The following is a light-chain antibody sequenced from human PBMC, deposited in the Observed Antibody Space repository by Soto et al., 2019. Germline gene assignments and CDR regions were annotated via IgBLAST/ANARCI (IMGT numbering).Light chain of an antibody. CDR2: GAS. J-gene: IGKJ5*01. V-gene: IGKV3-15*01. CDR3: QQYNGWPIT. CDR1: QSVSNN. Sequence: EIVMTQSPATLSVSPGETATLSCRASQSVSNNVAWYQQKPGQAPRLLILGASTRATGIPARFSGSGSGTDFTLTISSLEPEDFAVYYCQQYNGWPITFGQGTRLEIK.